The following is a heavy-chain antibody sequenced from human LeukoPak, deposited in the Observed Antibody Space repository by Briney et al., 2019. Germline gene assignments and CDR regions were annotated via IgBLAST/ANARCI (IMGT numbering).Heavy chain of an antibody. J-gene: IGHJ6*03. V-gene: IGHV3-30*03. Sequence: GGSLRLSCVTSGFTFSSYGMHWVRQVPGKGLEWVAVISYDAESNYHVDSVKGRSTISRDNSKKALYLQMNSLRAEDTAVYYCAREHSGYDFPGRDYYYMDVWGKGTTVTVSS. CDR1: GFTFSSYG. CDR2: ISYDAESN. D-gene: IGHD5-12*01. CDR3: AREHSGYDFPGRDYYYMDV.